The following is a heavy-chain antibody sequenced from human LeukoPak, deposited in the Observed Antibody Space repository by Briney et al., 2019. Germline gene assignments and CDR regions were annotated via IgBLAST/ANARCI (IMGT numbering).Heavy chain of an antibody. CDR2: IYYSGST. Sequence: PSETLSLTCTVSGGSISSSSYYWGWIRQPPGKGLEWIGSIYYSGSTYYNPSLKSRVTISVDTSKNQFSLKLSSVTAADTAVYYCALRGDTAMVPLDYWGQGTLVTVSS. V-gene: IGHV4-39*07. D-gene: IGHD5-18*01. CDR3: ALRGDTAMVPLDY. CDR1: GGSISSSSYY. J-gene: IGHJ4*02.